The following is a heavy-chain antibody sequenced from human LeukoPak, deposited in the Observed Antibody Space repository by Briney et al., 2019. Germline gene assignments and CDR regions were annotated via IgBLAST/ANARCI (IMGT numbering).Heavy chain of an antibody. Sequence: GGSLRLSCAASGFNFNKYDMTWARQAPGKGLEGVSTITGRSDKTYYTDPVKGRFVTSRDNSKDTLYLQMNSLRAEDTALYYCAKGGWLDDLGQGALVTVSS. J-gene: IGHJ4*02. V-gene: IGHV3-23*01. CDR3: AKGGWLDD. CDR1: GFNFNKYD. CDR2: ITGRSDKT. D-gene: IGHD6-19*01.